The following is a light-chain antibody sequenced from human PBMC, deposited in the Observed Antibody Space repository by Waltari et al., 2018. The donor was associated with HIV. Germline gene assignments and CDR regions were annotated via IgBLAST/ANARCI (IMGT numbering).Light chain of an antibody. CDR3: ASFTSNYTLI. J-gene: IGLJ2*01. V-gene: IGLV2-14*01. CDR1: TSAFGLYNC. CDR2: EVF. Sequence: QSTLTQPASVSGSPGQSITISCTGSTSAFGLYNCISWYQQHPGGVPKVIIYEVFSRPSGISSRFSGSRSANTASLTISWLQPEDEADYYCASFTSNYTLIFGGGTKVTVL.